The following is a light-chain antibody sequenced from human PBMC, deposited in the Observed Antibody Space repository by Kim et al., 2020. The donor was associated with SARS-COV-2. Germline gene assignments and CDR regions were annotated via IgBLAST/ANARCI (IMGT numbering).Light chain of an antibody. CDR2: GKN. CDR1: SLRSYY. CDR3: NSRDSNDYVV. J-gene: IGLJ2*01. Sequence: VALGHTVRITCQGDSLRSYYATWYQQKPGQAPIVVIYGKNNRPSGIPDRFSGSSSGNTASLTITGTQAGDEADYYCNSRDSNDYVVFGGGTQLTVL. V-gene: IGLV3-19*01.